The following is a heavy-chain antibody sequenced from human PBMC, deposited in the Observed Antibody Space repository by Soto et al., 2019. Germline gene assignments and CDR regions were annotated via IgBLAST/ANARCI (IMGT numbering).Heavy chain of an antibody. J-gene: IGHJ4*02. Sequence: PGGSLRLSCRASGFTFSDFAMSWVRQAPGKGLEWVSSISSNGNYIYYADSMKGRFTISRDNAETSLYLQMNSLRGEDTAVYYCARGTHYYDSIGYSHFFDYWGQGTLVTVSS. CDR1: GFTFSDFA. CDR3: ARGTHYYDSIGYSHFFDY. D-gene: IGHD3-22*01. CDR2: ISSNGNYI. V-gene: IGHV3-21*01.